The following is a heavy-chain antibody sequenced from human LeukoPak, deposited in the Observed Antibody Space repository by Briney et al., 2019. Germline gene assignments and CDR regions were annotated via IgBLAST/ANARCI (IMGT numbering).Heavy chain of an antibody. CDR3: ARVYGPGMDEYFHL. CDR1: GFTFSGAW. D-gene: IGHD3-10*01. V-gene: IGHV3-74*01. Sequence: GGSLRLSCAASGFTFSGAWMHWVRQAPGKGLVWVSRINDDGTSTRYADSVKGRFTISRDNAKDTLYLQMNSLRAEDTAVYYCARVYGPGMDEYFHLWGQGTLVTVSS. CDR2: INDDGTST. J-gene: IGHJ1*01.